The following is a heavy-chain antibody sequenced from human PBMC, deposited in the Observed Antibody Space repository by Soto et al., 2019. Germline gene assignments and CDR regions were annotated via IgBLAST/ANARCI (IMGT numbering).Heavy chain of an antibody. CDR3: AKDSKSSGWPHDAFDI. Sequence: GGSLRLSCAASGFTFSSYAMSWVRQAPGKGLEWVSAISGSGGSTYYADSVKGRFTISRDNSKNTLYLQMNSLRAEDTAVYYCAKDSKSSGWPHDAFDIWGQGTMVTVSS. D-gene: IGHD6-19*01. CDR2: ISGSGGST. J-gene: IGHJ3*02. V-gene: IGHV3-23*01. CDR1: GFTFSSYA.